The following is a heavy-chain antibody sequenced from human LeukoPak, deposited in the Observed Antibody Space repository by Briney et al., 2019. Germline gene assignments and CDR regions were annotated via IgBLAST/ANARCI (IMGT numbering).Heavy chain of an antibody. D-gene: IGHD3-22*01. Sequence: GRSLRLSCAASGFIFSNYGMHWVRQAPDKGLEWVAVIWNDGSIQYYTDSVKGRFTISRDNSKNTLYLQMDSLRAEDTAVYYCARNYDSSGYDAFDIWGQGTMVTVSS. V-gene: IGHV3-33*01. J-gene: IGHJ3*02. CDR3: ARNYDSSGYDAFDI. CDR1: GFIFSNYG. CDR2: IWNDGSIQ.